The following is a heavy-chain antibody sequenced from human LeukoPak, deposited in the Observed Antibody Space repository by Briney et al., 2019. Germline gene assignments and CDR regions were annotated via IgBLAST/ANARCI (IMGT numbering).Heavy chain of an antibody. CDR3: ARASYSSWTFFEY. CDR1: GLTVSSSS. CDR2: ITSGGNT. J-gene: IGHJ4*02. Sequence: PGGSLGLSCAASGLTVSSSSLSWVRQAPGKGLEWVSLITSGGNTYYADSVRGRFTVSRDNSKNTLFLQMNSLRADDTAVYYCARASYSSWTFFEYWGQGTLVTVSS. V-gene: IGHV3-53*01. D-gene: IGHD6-6*01.